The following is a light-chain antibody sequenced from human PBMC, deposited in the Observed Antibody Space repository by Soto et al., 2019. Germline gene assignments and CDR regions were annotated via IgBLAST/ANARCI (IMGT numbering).Light chain of an antibody. Sequence: DIQMTQSPSSLSASVEDRVIITYWASQSIRNHLNWYQQKPGKAPKLLIFAASSLQSGVPSRFSGSRSGPDFTLTISSLQPEDFATYYCQQSYSSPPTFGQGTKVDI. CDR3: QQSYSSPPT. V-gene: IGKV1-39*01. CDR2: AAS. J-gene: IGKJ1*01. CDR1: QSIRNH.